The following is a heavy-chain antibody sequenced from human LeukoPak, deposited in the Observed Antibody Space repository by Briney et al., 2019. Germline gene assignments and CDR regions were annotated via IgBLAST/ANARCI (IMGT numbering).Heavy chain of an antibody. CDR2: ISYDGSNK. CDR3: ANFIAAAGNDY. CDR1: AFTFSSYG. J-gene: IGHJ4*02. D-gene: IGHD6-13*01. V-gene: IGHV3-30*18. Sequence: GGSLRLSCAASAFTFSSYGMHWVRQAPGKGLEWVAVISYDGSNKHYADSVKGRFTISRDNSKNTLYLQMNSLRAEDTAVYYCANFIAAAGNDYWGQGTLVTVSS.